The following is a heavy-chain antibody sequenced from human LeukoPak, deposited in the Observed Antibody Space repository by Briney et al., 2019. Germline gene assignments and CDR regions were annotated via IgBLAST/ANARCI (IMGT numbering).Heavy chain of an antibody. V-gene: IGHV3-21*01. D-gene: IGHD3-22*01. CDR1: GFTFSSYS. Sequence: GGSLRLSCSASGFTFSSYSMNWVRQAPGKGLEWVSSISSSSSYIYYADSVKGRFTISRDNAKNSLYLQMNSLRAEDTAVYYCARVLSGSWDWFDPWGQGTLVTVSS. CDR2: ISSSSSYI. CDR3: ARVLSGSWDWFDP. J-gene: IGHJ5*02.